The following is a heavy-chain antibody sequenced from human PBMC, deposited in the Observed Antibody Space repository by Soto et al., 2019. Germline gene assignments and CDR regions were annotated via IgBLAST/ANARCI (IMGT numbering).Heavy chain of an antibody. Sequence: QLQLQESGPGLVKPSETLSLTCTVSGGSISSSSYYWGWIRQPPGKGREWIGSIYYSGSTYYNPSLKSRATISVDTSKNQYCLTLSSAAAPDTAVYYCARGSIRGYGPQVAFDIWGQGTMLTVSS. CDR3: ARGSIRGYGPQVAFDI. CDR1: GGSISSSSYY. J-gene: IGHJ3*02. D-gene: IGHD5-12*01. CDR2: IYYSGST. V-gene: IGHV4-39*01.